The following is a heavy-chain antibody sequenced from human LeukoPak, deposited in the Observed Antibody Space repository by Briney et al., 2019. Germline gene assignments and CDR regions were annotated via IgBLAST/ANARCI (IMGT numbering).Heavy chain of an antibody. CDR2: IYYSGST. CDR1: GGSISSGDYY. CDR3: AREGYDSSYYYYLDY. V-gene: IGHV4-31*03. D-gene: IGHD3-22*01. Sequence: SETLSLTCTVSGGSISSGDYYWSWIRQHPGKGLEWIGNIYYSGSTYYNPSLKSRVTISVDTSESQFSLKLSSVTAADTAVYYCAREGYDSSYYYYLDYWGQGTLVTVSS. J-gene: IGHJ4*02.